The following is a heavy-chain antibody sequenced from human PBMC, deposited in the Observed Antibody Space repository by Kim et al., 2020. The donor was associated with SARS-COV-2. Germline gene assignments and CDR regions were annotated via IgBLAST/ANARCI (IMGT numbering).Heavy chain of an antibody. CDR2: ISSRSTYT. CDR1: GFIFSDYY. Sequence: GGSLRLSCAASGFIFSDYYMSWIRQAPGKGLEWLAYISSRSTYTNYADSVKGRFTISRDNAKNSLYLQMNSLRAEDTAVYYCARRDDISGYRTYWYFDLWGRGTLVTVSS. CDR3: ARRDDISGYRTYWYFDL. D-gene: IGHD3-22*01. J-gene: IGHJ2*01. V-gene: IGHV3-11*03.